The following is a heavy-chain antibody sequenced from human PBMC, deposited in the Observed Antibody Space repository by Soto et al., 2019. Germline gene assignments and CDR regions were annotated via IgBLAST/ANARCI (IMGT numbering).Heavy chain of an antibody. Sequence: GGSLRLSCAASGFTFSNAWMNWVRQAPGKGLEWVGRIKRRTDGGTTDYPAPVKGRFTISRDDSKNTLYLQMNSLKTEDTAVYFCTTLVNYAFDIWGQGTMVTVSS. CDR3: TTLVNYAFDI. J-gene: IGHJ3*02. D-gene: IGHD2-2*01. CDR1: GFTFSNAW. CDR2: IKRRTDGGTT. V-gene: IGHV3-15*07.